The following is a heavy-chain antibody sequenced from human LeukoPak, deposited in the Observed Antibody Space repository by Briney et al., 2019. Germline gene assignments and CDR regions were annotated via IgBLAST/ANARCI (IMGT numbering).Heavy chain of an antibody. J-gene: IGHJ4*02. V-gene: IGHV4-4*02. CDR2: VHLNGNT. D-gene: IGHD6-25*01. CDR3: AREGGPYRPLDY. Sequence: SETLSLTCGDSGGSVTSTNWWTWIRQPPGKGLEWIGEVHLNGNTNYNPSLYGRVTMSVDKSENHVSLKLTSLTAADTAVYYCAREGGPYRPLDYSGQGTLVTVTS. CDR1: GGSVTSTNW.